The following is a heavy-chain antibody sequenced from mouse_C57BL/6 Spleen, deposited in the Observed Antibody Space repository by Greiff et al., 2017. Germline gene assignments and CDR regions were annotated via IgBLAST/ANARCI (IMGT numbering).Heavy chain of an antibody. J-gene: IGHJ2*01. Sequence: EVQVVESGGDLVKPGGSLKLSCAASGFTFSSYGMSWVRQTPDKRLEWVATISSGGSYTYYPDSVKGRFTISRDNAKNTLYLQMSSLKSEDTAMYYCARRGPVGYFDYWGQGTTLTVSS. CDR1: GFTFSSYG. CDR3: ARRGPVGYFDY. V-gene: IGHV5-6*01. CDR2: ISSGGSYT.